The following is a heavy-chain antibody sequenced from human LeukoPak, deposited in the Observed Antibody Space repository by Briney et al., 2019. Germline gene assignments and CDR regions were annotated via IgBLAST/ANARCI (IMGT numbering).Heavy chain of an antibody. V-gene: IGHV4-34*01. CDR2: INHSGST. CDR3: ARAKDYDILTGYHLRPYYYYYMDV. D-gene: IGHD3-9*01. CDR1: GGSFSGYY. Sequence: SETLSLTCAVYGGSFSGYYWSWIRQPPGKGLEWIGEINHSGSTNYNPSLKSRVTISVDTSKNQFSLKLSSVTAADTAVYYCARAKDYDILTGYHLRPYYYYYMDVWGKGTTVTISS. J-gene: IGHJ6*03.